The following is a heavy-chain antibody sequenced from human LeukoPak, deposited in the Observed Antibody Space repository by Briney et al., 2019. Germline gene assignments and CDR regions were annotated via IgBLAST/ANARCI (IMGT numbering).Heavy chain of an antibody. D-gene: IGHD6-19*01. CDR1: GFTFSSYW. J-gene: IGHJ4*02. CDR2: INSDGSST. Sequence: GGSLRLSCAASGFTFSSYWMHWVRQAPGKGLVWVSRINSDGSSTSYADSVKGRFTISRDNAKNSLYLQMNSLRVEDTAVYYCARAPTFSGWFDYWGQGTLVTVSS. CDR3: ARAPTFSGWFDY. V-gene: IGHV3-74*01.